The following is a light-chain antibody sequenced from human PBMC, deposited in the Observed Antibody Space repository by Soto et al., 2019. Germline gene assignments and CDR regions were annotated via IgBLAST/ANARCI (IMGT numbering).Light chain of an antibody. CDR3: QQRSNWPPIT. CDR1: QSVSSY. CDR2: DAS. Sequence: EIVLTQSPATLSLSPGERATLSCRASQSVSSYLAWYQQKPGQAPRLLIYDASNRATGIPAKFSGSGSGTDFTLTISSLEPEDFAVYYCQQRSNWPPITLGQGTRLE. J-gene: IGKJ5*01. V-gene: IGKV3-11*01.